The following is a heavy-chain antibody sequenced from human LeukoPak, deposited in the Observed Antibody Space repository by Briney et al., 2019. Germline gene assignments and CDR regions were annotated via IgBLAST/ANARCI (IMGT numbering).Heavy chain of an antibody. CDR2: ISAYNGNT. CDR1: GYTFTSYG. D-gene: IGHD4-17*01. CDR3: ARSTPYGDYGRWFDP. Sequence: GASVKVSCKASGYTFTSYGISWVRQAPGQGLEWMGWISAYNGNTNYAQKLQGRVTMTTDTSTSTAYMELRSLRSDDTAVYYCARSTPYGDYGRWFDPWGQGTLVTVSS. J-gene: IGHJ5*02. V-gene: IGHV1-18*01.